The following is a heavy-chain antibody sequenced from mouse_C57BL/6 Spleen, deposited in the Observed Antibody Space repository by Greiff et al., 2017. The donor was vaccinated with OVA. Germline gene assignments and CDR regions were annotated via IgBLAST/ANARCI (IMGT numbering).Heavy chain of an antibody. CDR2: IDPSDSET. CDR3: ARTSPCEYDRGWYFDV. Sequence: QVQLQQPGAELVRPGSSVKLSCKASGYTFTSYWMHWVTQRPIQGLEWIGNIDPSDSETHSNQKFKDKATLTVAQYSRTASLPLSSLTSEDSAVYYGARTSPCEYDRGWYFDVWGTGTTVTASS. D-gene: IGHD2-4*01. J-gene: IGHJ1*03. V-gene: IGHV1-52*01. CDR1: GYTFTSYW.